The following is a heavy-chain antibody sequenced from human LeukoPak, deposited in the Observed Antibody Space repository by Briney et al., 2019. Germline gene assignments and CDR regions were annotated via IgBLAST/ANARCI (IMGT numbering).Heavy chain of an antibody. J-gene: IGHJ5*02. CDR1: GFTFSTSA. CDR3: ARVPSSAPYSTYWAANYFDP. Sequence: PGRSLRLSCAASGFTFSTSAMHWVRQTPGTGLEWVALISYDGSQHYLADSLKGRFTISRDNSKNTLYLQMTSLRLDDTAMYYCARVPSSAPYSTYWAANYFDPWGQGTLVTVSS. CDR2: ISYDGSQH. V-gene: IGHV3-30*04. D-gene: IGHD6-13*01.